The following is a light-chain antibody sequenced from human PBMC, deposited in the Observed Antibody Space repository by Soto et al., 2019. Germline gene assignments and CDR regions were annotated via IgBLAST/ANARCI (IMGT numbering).Light chain of an antibody. Sequence: DLQMTQSPSSLSASVGDRITITCRASQSISSFLNWYQQKPGKPPKLLIYDASSLQSGVPSRFSGSGSGTDFTLTISSLQPEDFATYYCQQSYSSPPITFGQGTRLEI. J-gene: IGKJ5*01. CDR3: QQSYSSPPIT. V-gene: IGKV1-39*01. CDR2: DAS. CDR1: QSISSF.